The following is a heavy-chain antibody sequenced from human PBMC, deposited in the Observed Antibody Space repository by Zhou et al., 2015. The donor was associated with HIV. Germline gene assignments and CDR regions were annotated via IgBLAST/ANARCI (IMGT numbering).Heavy chain of an antibody. CDR1: GGTFSSYA. D-gene: IGHD6-19*01. V-gene: IGHV1-69*01. Sequence: QVQLVQSGAEVKKPGSSVKVSCKASGGTFSSYAISWVRQAPGQGLEWMGGIIPIFGTANYAQKFQGRVTITADESTSTAYMELSSLRSEDTAVYYCARSTPDSSGWYALDYYYYGMDVWGQGTTVTVSS. CDR3: ARSTPDSSGWYALDYYYYGMDV. CDR2: IIPIFGTA. J-gene: IGHJ6*02.